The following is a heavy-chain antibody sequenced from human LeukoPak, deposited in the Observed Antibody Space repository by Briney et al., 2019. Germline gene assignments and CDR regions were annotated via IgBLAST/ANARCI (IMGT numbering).Heavy chain of an antibody. CDR2: ISSSGSTI. CDR3: ARVGGYYFGDAFEI. CDR1: GFTVSSNY. V-gene: IGHV3-11*01. J-gene: IGHJ3*02. D-gene: IGHD3-22*01. Sequence: PGGSLRLSWAASGFTVSSNYISWVRHAPGKWLGWVSYISSSGSTIYYADSVRGRFTISRDNDKNSLYLQMNSLRAEDTAVYYCARVGGYYFGDAFEIWGQGTMVTVSS.